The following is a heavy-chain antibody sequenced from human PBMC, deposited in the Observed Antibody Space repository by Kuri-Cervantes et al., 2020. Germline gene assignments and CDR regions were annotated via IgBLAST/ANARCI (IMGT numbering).Heavy chain of an antibody. Sequence: GESLKISCAGSGFTFSTYAMNWVRQAPGKGLEWVSAITNTGGSTYCADSVKGRFTISRDNSKNTLYLQMNSLRAEDTAAYYCAKGAGGSQRKWGQGTLVTVSS. J-gene: IGHJ4*02. V-gene: IGHV3-23*01. CDR2: ITNTGGST. D-gene: IGHD1-26*01. CDR3: AKGAGGSQRK. CDR1: GFTFSTYA.